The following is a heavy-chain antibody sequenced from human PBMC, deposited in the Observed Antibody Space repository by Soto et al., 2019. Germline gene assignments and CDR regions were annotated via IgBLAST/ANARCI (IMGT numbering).Heavy chain of an antibody. CDR2: INGGNGNT. V-gene: IGHV1-3*01. D-gene: IGHD1-1*01. Sequence: ASVKVSCKASGYSFSTHSMHWVRQAPGQGLEWVGWINGGNGNTKYSQKFRDRVTITRDASASTGYLQLSSLRSEDTAVYYCARGKGMEENYYYYGMDVWGQGTTVTVSS. CDR1: GYSFSTHS. J-gene: IGHJ6*02. CDR3: ARGKGMEENYYYYGMDV.